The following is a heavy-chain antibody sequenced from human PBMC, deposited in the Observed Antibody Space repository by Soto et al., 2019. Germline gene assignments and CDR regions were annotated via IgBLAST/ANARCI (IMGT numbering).Heavy chain of an antibody. J-gene: IGHJ4*02. CDR1: AFTFSTYS. CDR3: ARGGAVDY. CDR2: ISSGSSYI. V-gene: IGHV3-21*01. Sequence: EVQLVESGGGLVKPGGSLRLSCAASAFTFSTYSMNWVGQAPGKGLEWVSSISSGSSYIYYADLVKGRFIMSRDNAKNSLYLQMNSLRAEDTAVYYCARGGAVDYWGQGTLVTVSS. D-gene: IGHD3-10*01.